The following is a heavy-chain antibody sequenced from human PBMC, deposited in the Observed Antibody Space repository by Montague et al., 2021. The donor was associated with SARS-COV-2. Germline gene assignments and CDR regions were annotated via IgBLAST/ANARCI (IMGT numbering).Heavy chain of an antibody. V-gene: IGHV4-34*01. CDR2: INDSGTT. J-gene: IGHJ4*02. CDR1: GGSFSGYW. Sequence: SETLSLTCAVYGGSFSGYWWTWIRQPPGKGLEWIGGINDSGTTKYNPSLKSRVTISVDTSKNQFSLDLTSVTVADTAVHYCARGAPDYWGQGTLVTVSS. CDR3: ARGAPDY.